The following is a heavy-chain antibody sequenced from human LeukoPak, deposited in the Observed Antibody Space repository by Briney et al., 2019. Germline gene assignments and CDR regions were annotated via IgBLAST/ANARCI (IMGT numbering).Heavy chain of an antibody. V-gene: IGHV3-74*01. CDR3: VRDYQFIQEV. D-gene: IGHD2-2*01. Sequence: PGGSLRLSCVASGFTFSNYWMFWVRQAPGKGLMWVSLISTDGKSTRYAESVKGRFTISRDNAKNALYLQMDILRVEDTALYFCVRDYQFIQEVWGQGTTVTVSS. CDR2: ISTDGKST. CDR1: GFTFSNYW. J-gene: IGHJ6*02.